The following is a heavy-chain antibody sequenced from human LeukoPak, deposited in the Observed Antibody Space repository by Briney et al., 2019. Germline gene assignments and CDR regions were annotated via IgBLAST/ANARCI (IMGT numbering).Heavy chain of an antibody. D-gene: IGHD3-22*01. CDR3: ARDIDSRFDS. J-gene: IGHJ4*02. Sequence: GESLKISCKGSGFSFTSNWIGWVRQMPGKGLEWMGIIYPADSDTRYSPSFQGRVTISADTSINTAYLQWSSPKASDTAMYYCARDIDSRFDSWGQGTLVTVSS. CDR1: GFSFTSNW. CDR2: IYPADSDT. V-gene: IGHV5-51*01.